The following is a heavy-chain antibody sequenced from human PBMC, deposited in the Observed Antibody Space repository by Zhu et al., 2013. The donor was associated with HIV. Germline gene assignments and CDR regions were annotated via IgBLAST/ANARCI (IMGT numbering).Heavy chain of an antibody. CDR1: VSSSPVSV. Sequence: XLVQSGLELKKPGASVKSPVRQRVSSSPVSVTVGCDRPLEEDLSGWDWVNPYNGVRVPAQRLQDRLTLAADTSTNTVYMELKNLRPDDTAIYYCTRDRRGVTFDYWGQGTLVTVAS. D-gene: IGHD2-21*02. CDR3: TRDRRGVTFDY. V-gene: IGHV1-18*04. CDR2: VNPYNGVR. J-gene: IGHJ4*02.